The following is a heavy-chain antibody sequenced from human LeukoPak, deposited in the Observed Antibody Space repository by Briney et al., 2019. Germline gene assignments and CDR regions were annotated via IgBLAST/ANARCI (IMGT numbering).Heavy chain of an antibody. CDR2: IYSSGSTI. D-gene: IGHD1-26*01. Sequence: GRALRLSCAASGFTFSSYAMRWVRQAPGKGLEWVSYIYSSGSTIYNADSVKGRFTISRDTAKNSLYMQMYSLRDEDTAVYYCARDREGVSYSPAIHYCYYMDVWGKGTTVTVSS. CDR1: GFTFSSYA. CDR3: ARDREGVSYSPAIHYCYYMDV. J-gene: IGHJ6*03. V-gene: IGHV3-48*02.